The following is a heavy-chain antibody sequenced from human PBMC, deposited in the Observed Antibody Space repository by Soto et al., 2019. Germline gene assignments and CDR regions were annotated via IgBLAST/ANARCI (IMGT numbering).Heavy chain of an antibody. CDR3: ARVRAEIAVAGITYLSDY. J-gene: IGHJ4*02. V-gene: IGHV4-30-4*01. Sequence: KPSETLSLTCTVSGGSISSGDYYWSWIRQPPGKGLEWIGYIYYSGSTYYNPSLKSRVTISVDTSKNQFSLKLSSVTAADTAVYYCARVRAEIAVAGITYLSDYWGQGTLVTVSS. CDR2: IYYSGST. CDR1: GGSISSGDYY. D-gene: IGHD6-19*01.